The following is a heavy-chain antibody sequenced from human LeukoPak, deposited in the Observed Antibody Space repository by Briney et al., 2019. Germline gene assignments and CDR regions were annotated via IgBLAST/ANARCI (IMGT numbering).Heavy chain of an antibody. D-gene: IGHD3-10*01. Sequence: SETLSLTCTVSGDSFSYFYWSWIRQPPGKGLEWIGYIYNSGSTNYNPSLKSRVTMSADTSKNQFSLKLNSVTAADTAVYYCARVLDYYGSGTRDFDYWGQGILVTVSS. CDR1: GDSFSYFY. CDR3: ARVLDYYGSGTRDFDY. CDR2: IYNSGST. V-gene: IGHV4-59*08. J-gene: IGHJ4*02.